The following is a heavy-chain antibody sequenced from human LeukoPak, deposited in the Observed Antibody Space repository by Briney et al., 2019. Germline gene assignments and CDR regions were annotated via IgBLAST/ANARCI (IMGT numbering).Heavy chain of an antibody. J-gene: IGHJ4*02. CDR1: GFTFSRYS. CDR2: ISSSSSYI. CDR3: AKVTWGSGLNDY. D-gene: IGHD6-19*01. V-gene: IGHV3-21*04. Sequence: PGGSLRLSCAASGFTFSRYSMNWVRQAPGKGLEWVSSISSSSSYIYYADSVKGRFTISIDNAKNSLYLQMNSLRAEDTALYYCAKVTWGSGLNDYWGQGTLVTVPS.